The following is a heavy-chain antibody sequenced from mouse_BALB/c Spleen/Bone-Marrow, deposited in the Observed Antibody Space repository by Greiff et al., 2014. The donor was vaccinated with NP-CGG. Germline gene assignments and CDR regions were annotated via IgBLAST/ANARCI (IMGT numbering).Heavy chain of an antibody. CDR3: ARGGTRYYFDY. V-gene: IGHV1-4*01. D-gene: IGHD3-3*01. Sequence: VQLQQSGAEVARPGASVKMSCKASGYTFTYYTMQWVKQRTGQGLEWIGYINPSSGSANFNQNFKDKATLTADKSSSTAYMQLTSXXSEDSAVYYCARGGTRYYFDYWGQGTTLTVSS. J-gene: IGHJ2*01. CDR1: GYTFTYYT. CDR2: INPSSGSA.